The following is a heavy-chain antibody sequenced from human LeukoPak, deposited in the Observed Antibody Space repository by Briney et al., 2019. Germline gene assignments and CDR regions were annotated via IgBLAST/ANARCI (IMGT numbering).Heavy chain of an antibody. CDR3: ARVRHYYDGSGYYCLGY. J-gene: IGHJ4*02. Sequence: ASVKVSCKASGYTFTGYYMHWVRQAPGQGLEWVGWINPNSGGTNYAQKFQGRVTMTRDTFISTAYMELSRLRSDDTAVYYCARVRHYYDGSGYYCLGYWGQGTLVTVSS. CDR2: INPNSGGT. D-gene: IGHD3-22*01. V-gene: IGHV1-2*02. CDR1: GYTFTGYY.